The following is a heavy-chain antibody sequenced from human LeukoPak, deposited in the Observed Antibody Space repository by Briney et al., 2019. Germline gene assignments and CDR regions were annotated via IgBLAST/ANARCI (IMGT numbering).Heavy chain of an antibody. CDR1: GFTFSSYS. V-gene: IGHV3-21*01. CDR2: IGSANSYI. CDR3: AGASGGNRPFDY. J-gene: IGHJ4*02. Sequence: PGVSLRLYCAACGFTFSSYSMNWVAQAPGKGLEGVSSIGSANSYIYYADSLKGRFTISRDNAKNSLYLQMNSLRAEDTAVYYCAGASGGNRPFDYWGQGTLVTVSS. D-gene: IGHD1-14*01.